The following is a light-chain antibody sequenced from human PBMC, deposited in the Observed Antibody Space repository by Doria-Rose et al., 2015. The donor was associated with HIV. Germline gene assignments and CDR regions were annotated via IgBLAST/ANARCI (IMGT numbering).Light chain of an antibody. V-gene: IGKV1-39*01. Sequence: DIRMHQSPSSLSASIGDRVTITCRASQTDSTYLNWFQQEPGKAPKQLIYAASRLQSGVPSRFSGSGSGTDFTLTISGLQPGDFATYYCQQTYSSPPWTFGKGTKVEMK. CDR1: QTDSTY. CDR2: AAS. CDR3: QQTYSSPPWT. J-gene: IGKJ1*01.